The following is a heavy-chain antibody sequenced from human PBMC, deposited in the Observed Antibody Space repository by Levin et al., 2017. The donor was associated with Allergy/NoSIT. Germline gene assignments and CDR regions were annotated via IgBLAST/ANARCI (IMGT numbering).Heavy chain of an antibody. Sequence: SGGSLRLSCAASGFTFSIYNMNWIRQAPGKGLEWVSSISNTGGHVDYADSVKGRFTISRDNAKNSLYLQMNSLRAEDTAVYYCARYPDSSGYYYWGQGTLVAVSS. V-gene: IGHV3-21*01. CDR1: GFTFSIYN. D-gene: IGHD3-22*01. J-gene: IGHJ4*02. CDR2: ISNTGGHV. CDR3: ARYPDSSGYYY.